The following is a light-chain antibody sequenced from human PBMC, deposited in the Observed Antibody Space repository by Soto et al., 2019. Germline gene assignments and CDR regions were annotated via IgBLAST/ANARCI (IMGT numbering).Light chain of an antibody. CDR1: QSISSW. Sequence: DIQMTQSPSTLSASVGDRVTITCRASQSISSWLAWYQQKPGKAPKLLIYDASSLESGVPSRFSGSGSGTESTLTISSLQPDDFTSYSRQNNNSYPLITSGEGTRRQIK. V-gene: IGKV1-5*01. CDR3: QNNNSYPLIT. J-gene: IGKJ5*01. CDR2: DAS.